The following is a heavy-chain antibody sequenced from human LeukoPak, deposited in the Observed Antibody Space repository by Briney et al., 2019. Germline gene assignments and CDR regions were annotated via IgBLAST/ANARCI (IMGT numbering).Heavy chain of an antibody. Sequence: SETLSLTCTVSGGSISSGGYYWSWIRQPPGKGLEWIGYIYHSGSTYYNPSLKSRVTISVDRSKNQFSLKLSSVTAADTAVYYCARDRLYEDFDYWGQGTQVIVSS. CDR1: GGSISSGGYY. J-gene: IGHJ4*02. V-gene: IGHV4-30-2*01. D-gene: IGHD3-16*01. CDR3: ARDRLYEDFDY. CDR2: IYHSGST.